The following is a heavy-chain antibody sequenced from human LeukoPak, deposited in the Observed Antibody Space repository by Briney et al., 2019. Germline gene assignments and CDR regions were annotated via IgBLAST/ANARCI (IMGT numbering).Heavy chain of an antibody. J-gene: IGHJ2*01. Sequence: SGGSLRLSCAASGFTFTNYAMTWVRQAPGKGLEWVSLMSINGITYYADSVKGRFTISRDTSKNTLYLQMNSLRAEDTAAYYCAKDLIRSGTYNWHFDLWGRGTLVTVSS. D-gene: IGHD1-26*01. CDR1: GFTFTNYA. V-gene: IGHV3-23*01. CDR3: AKDLIRSGTYNWHFDL. CDR2: MSINGIT.